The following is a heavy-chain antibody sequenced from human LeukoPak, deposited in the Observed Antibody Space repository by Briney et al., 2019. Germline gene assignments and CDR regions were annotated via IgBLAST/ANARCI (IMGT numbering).Heavy chain of an antibody. CDR1: GYTFTGYY. CDR3: ARGSGWYFYYFDY. V-gene: IGHV1-2*02. Sequence: GASVKVSCKASGYTFTGYYMHWVRQAPGQGLEWMGWINPNSGGTNYAQKFQGRVTMTRDTSIGTAYMELSRLRSDDTAVYYCARGSGWYFYYFDYWGQGTLVTVSS. D-gene: IGHD6-19*01. J-gene: IGHJ4*02. CDR2: INPNSGGT.